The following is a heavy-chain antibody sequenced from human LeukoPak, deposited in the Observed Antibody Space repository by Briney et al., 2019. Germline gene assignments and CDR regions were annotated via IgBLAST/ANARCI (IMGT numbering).Heavy chain of an antibody. CDR3: ARDRAAARMDV. V-gene: IGHV3-33*01. Sequence: GSLRLSCAASGFTFRSHGMYWVRQAPGKGLEWVAIIWYDGSNKYYADSVKGRFTISRDNSKNTLYLQMNSLRAEDTAVYYCARDRAAARMDVWGKGTTVTVSS. D-gene: IGHD6-13*01. J-gene: IGHJ6*04. CDR1: GFTFRSHG. CDR2: IWYDGSNK.